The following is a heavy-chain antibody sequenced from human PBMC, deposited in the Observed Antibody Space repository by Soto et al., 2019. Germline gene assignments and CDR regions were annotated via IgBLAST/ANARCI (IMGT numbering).Heavy chain of an antibody. J-gene: IGHJ2*01. CDR2: ISAYNGNT. D-gene: IGHD6-19*01. CDR3: ARDGLGSGWAHPSYFDL. Sequence: QVQLVQSGAEVKKPGASVKVSCKASGYTFTSYGISWVRQAPGQGLEWMGWISAYNGNTNYAQKLQGRVTMTTDTSTSAAYMELGSLRSDDTAVYYCARDGLGSGWAHPSYFDLWGRGTLVTVSS. V-gene: IGHV1-18*01. CDR1: GYTFTSYG.